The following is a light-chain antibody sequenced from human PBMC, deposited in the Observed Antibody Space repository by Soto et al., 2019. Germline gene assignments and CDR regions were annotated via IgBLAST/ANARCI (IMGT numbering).Light chain of an antibody. CDR2: DAS. CDR1: QSVSSY. V-gene: IGKV3-15*01. J-gene: IGKJ2*01. Sequence: EIVMTQSPATLSVSPGERATLSCRASQSVSSYLAWYQQKPGQAPRLLIYDASTRATGIPARFSGSGSGTEFNLTISSLQSEDFAVYYCQHYNDWPPTQYTFGQGTKLEIK. CDR3: QHYNDWPPTQYT.